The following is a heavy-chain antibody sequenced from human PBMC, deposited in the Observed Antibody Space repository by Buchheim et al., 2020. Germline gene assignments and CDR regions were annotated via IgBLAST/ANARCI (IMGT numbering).Heavy chain of an antibody. Sequence: QVQLQQWGAGLLKPSETLSLTCVVYGGSFSGQWWSRIRQPPGKGLEWIGEINHSGSTNYKTSLKSRVTISVDTSKNQFSLKLSSVTAADTAVYYCARGGMGNSSSWPYPFDPWGQGTL. J-gene: IGHJ5*02. D-gene: IGHD6-13*01. V-gene: IGHV4-34*01. CDR2: INHSGST. CDR3: ARGGMGNSSSWPYPFDP. CDR1: GGSFSGQW.